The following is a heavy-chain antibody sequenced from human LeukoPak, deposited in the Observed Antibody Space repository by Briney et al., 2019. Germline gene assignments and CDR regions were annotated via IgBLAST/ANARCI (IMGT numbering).Heavy chain of an antibody. Sequence: QPGGSLRLSCAASGFTFSSYGMHWVRQAPGKGLEWVAVISYDGSNKYYADSVKGRFTISRDNSKNTLYLQMNSLRAEDTAVYYCAKGSTPFEPTLIYCSSTSCPPDYWGQGTLVTVSS. V-gene: IGHV3-30*18. D-gene: IGHD2-2*01. CDR2: ISYDGSNK. CDR1: GFTFSSYG. J-gene: IGHJ4*02. CDR3: AKGSTPFEPTLIYCSSTSCPPDY.